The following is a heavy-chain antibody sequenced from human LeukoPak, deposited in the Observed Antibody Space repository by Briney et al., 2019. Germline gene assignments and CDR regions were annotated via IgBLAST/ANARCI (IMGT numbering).Heavy chain of an antibody. V-gene: IGHV4-31*03. CDR2: IYYSGST. Sequence: SETLSLTCTVSGGSISSGGYYWSWLRQHPGKGLECIGYIYYSGSTYYDPSLKSRVTISVDTSKNQFSLKLTSVAAADTAVYYCARAHYYDSSGYLFDYWGQGTLVTVSS. D-gene: IGHD3-22*01. J-gene: IGHJ4*02. CDR1: GGSISSGGYY. CDR3: ARAHYYDSSGYLFDY.